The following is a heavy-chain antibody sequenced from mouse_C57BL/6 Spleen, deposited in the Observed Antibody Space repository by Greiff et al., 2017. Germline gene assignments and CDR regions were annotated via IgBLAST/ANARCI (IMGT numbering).Heavy chain of an antibody. J-gene: IGHJ3*01. Sequence: VQLQQSGTVLARPGASVKMSCKTSGYTFTSYWMHWVKQRPGQGLEWIGAIYPGNSDTSYNQKFKGKAKLTAVTSASTAYMELSSLTNEDSAVYYCTRVYYYGSSYHDFFAYWGQGTLVTVSA. D-gene: IGHD1-1*01. CDR1: GYTFTSYW. CDR2: IYPGNSDT. CDR3: TRVYYYGSSYHDFFAY. V-gene: IGHV1-5*01.